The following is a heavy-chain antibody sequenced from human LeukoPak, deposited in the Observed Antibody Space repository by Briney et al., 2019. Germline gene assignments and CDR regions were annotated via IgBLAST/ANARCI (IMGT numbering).Heavy chain of an antibody. J-gene: IGHJ4*02. CDR2: TSGSGGST. D-gene: IGHD3-10*01. CDR1: GFTFSNYA. Sequence: GGSLRLSCAASGFTFSNYAMSWVRQAPGKGPEWVSVTSGSGGSTYYADSVKGRFTISRDNSENTLYLQMNSLRVEDTAVYYCAKGSSVWFGELLLEFWGQGTLVTVSS. V-gene: IGHV3-23*01. CDR3: AKGSSVWFGELLLEF.